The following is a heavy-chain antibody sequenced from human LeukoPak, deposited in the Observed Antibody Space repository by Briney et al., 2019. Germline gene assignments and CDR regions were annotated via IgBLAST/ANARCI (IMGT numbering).Heavy chain of an antibody. J-gene: IGHJ5*02. CDR2: IYYSGST. Sequence: PSETLSLTCTVSGGSISSGDYYWSWIRQPPGKGLEWIGYIYYSGSTYYNPSLKSRVTISVDTSKNQFSLKLSSVTAADTAVYYCARGGESDFWSGYQLNWFAPRGQGTLVTVSS. CDR3: ARGGESDFWSGYQLNWFAP. CDR1: GGSISSGDYY. D-gene: IGHD3-3*01. V-gene: IGHV4-30-4*01.